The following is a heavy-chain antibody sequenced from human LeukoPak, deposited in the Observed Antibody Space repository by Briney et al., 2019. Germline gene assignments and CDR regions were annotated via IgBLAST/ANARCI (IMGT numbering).Heavy chain of an antibody. CDR2: IFPSGGEI. CDR1: GFTFSTFA. V-gene: IGHV3-23*01. J-gene: IGHJ3*02. CDR3: AKEVGVVDTAMVTAFDI. D-gene: IGHD5-18*01. Sequence: PGGSLRLSCAASGFTFSTFAMIWVRQPPGKGLEWVSSIFPSGGEIHYADSVRGRFTISRDNSKSTLSLQMNSLRAEDTAVYYCAKEVGVVDTAMVTAFDIWGQGTMVTVSS.